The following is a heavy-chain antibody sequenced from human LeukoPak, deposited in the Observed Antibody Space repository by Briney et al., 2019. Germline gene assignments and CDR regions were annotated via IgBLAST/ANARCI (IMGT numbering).Heavy chain of an antibody. CDR3: AKESSRDYDFDY. V-gene: IGHV3-23*01. CDR2: ISTDGGTT. Sequence: GGSLRPSCAASGFSVSSYAMSWVRQAPGMGLQLVSAISTDGGTTYSADSVKGRFTISRDNSRNTLFLQMNSLRAEDTAVYFCAKESSRDYDFDYWGQGTLVTVSS. J-gene: IGHJ4*02. CDR1: GFSVSSYA. D-gene: IGHD4-17*01.